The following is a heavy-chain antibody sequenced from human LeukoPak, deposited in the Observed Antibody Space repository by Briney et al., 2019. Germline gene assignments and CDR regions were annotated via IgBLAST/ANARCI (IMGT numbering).Heavy chain of an antibody. Sequence: SETLSLTCTVSGGSISSYYWSWIRQPPGKGLEWIGYIYYSGSTNYNPSLKSRVTISVDTSKNQFSLRLTSVTAADTALYYCARDWPYYYYGSGSSDYWGQGTLVTVSS. D-gene: IGHD3-10*01. V-gene: IGHV4-59*12. CDR1: GGSISSYY. J-gene: IGHJ4*02. CDR3: ARDWPYYYYGSGSSDY. CDR2: IYYSGST.